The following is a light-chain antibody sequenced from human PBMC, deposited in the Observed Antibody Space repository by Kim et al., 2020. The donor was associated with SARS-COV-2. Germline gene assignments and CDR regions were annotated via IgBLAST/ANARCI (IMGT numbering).Light chain of an antibody. V-gene: IGLV6-57*02. J-gene: IGLJ3*02. CDR3: QSYDNNNQV. CDR2: ENN. CDR1: ICSIACNY. Sequence: GKTVTISCTGSICSIACNYWQWYQQRPGSAPTTVIYENNQRPSGVPDRFSGSIDSSSNSASLTISGLKTEDESDYYCQSYDNNNQVFGGGTQLTVL.